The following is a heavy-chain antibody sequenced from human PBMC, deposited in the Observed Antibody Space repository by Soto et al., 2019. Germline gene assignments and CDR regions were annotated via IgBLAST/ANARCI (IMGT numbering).Heavy chain of an antibody. V-gene: IGHV3-66*01. CDR3: VKDRTSRTRAFDY. J-gene: IGHJ4*02. CDR2: IYSGGST. Sequence: PGGSLRLSCAASGITVSSSCMSWARQAPGKGLEWVSVIYSGGSTYYADSAKGRFTISRDNYKNVLYLQLNSLRAEDTAVYYCVKDRTSRTRAFDYWGQGTLVTVSS. CDR1: GITVSSSC.